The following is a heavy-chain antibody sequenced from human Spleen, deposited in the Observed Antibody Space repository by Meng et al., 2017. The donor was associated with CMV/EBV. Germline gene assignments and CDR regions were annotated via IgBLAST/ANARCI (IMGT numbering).Heavy chain of an antibody. CDR3: ARWFWSGHFDY. J-gene: IGHJ4*02. Sequence: QLRLQESGPGLVKPSETLSLTCTVSGGSISSSSYYWGWFRQPPGKGLEWIGSIYYSGSTYYNPSLKSRVTISVDTSKNQFSLKLSSVTAADTAVYYCARWFWSGHFDYWGQGTLVTVSS. CDR1: GGSISSSSYY. V-gene: IGHV4-39*07. CDR2: IYYSGST. D-gene: IGHD3-3*01.